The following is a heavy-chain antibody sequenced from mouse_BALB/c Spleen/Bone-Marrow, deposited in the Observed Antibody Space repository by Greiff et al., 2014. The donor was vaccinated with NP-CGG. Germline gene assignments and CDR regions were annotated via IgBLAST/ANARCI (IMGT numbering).Heavy chain of an antibody. J-gene: IGHJ2*01. CDR1: GFTFTTYT. Sequence: EVQGVESGGGLVKPGGSLKLSCAASGFTFTTYTMSWVRQPPEKRLEWVATIISGGSYTYYPDSVKGRFTVSRDNAKNTLYLQMSSLKSEDTAMYYCTRAPYDNSYFDYWGQGTTLTVSS. CDR3: TRAPYDNSYFDY. D-gene: IGHD2-1*01. CDR2: IISGGSYT. V-gene: IGHV5-6-4*01.